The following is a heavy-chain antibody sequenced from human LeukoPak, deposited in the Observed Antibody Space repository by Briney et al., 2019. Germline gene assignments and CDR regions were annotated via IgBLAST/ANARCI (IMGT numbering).Heavy chain of an antibody. CDR3: ARDSSLGVEIDY. J-gene: IGHJ4*02. CDR1: GYTFTSYY. Sequence: GASVKVSCKASGYTFTSYYMHWVRQAPGQGLEWMGIINPSGGSTSYAQKFRGRVTMTRDTSTSTVYMELSSLRSEDTAVYYCARDSSLGVEIDYWGQGTLVTVSS. CDR2: INPSGGST. D-gene: IGHD2-8*01. V-gene: IGHV1-46*01.